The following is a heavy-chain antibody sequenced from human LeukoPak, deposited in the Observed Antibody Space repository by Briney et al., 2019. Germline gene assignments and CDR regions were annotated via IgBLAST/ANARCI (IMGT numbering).Heavy chain of an antibody. CDR2: ISSSGSTI. CDR1: GFTFSSYW. V-gene: IGHV3-48*04. CDR3: ARDHDSSGWFAFDI. Sequence: GGSLRLSCAASGFTFSSYWMSWVRQAPGKGLEWVSYISSSGSTIYYADSVKGRFTISRDNAKNSLHLQMNSLRAEDTAVYYCARDHDSSGWFAFDIWGQGTMVTVSS. D-gene: IGHD3-22*01. J-gene: IGHJ3*02.